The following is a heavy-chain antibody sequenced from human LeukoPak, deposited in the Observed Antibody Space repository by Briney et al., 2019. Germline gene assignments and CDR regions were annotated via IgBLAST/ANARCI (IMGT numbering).Heavy chain of an antibody. D-gene: IGHD4-17*01. V-gene: IGHV3-53*01. CDR1: GFTVSSNY. CDR2: IYSSGMT. Sequence: GGSLRLSCAASGFTVSSNYMSWVRQAPGKGLEWVSVIYSSGMTYYADSVKGRFTISRDNSKNTLYLHMNSLRAEDTAVYYCARDLYGVSHDYWGQGTRVTVSS. CDR3: ARDLYGVSHDY. J-gene: IGHJ4*02.